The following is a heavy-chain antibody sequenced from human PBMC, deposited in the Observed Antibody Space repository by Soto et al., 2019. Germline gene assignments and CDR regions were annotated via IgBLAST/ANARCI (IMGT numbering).Heavy chain of an antibody. CDR1: GFTFSTYA. CDR3: AKATVTAFDFAY. Sequence: PGGSLRLSCAASGFTFSTYAMSWVRQAPGKGLEWVSTISDNSVSTYYADSVRGRFTISRDNSKNALCLQMNSLRAEDTAVYYCAKATVTAFDFAYWGQGALVTVS. D-gene: IGHD2-21*02. J-gene: IGHJ4*02. V-gene: IGHV3-23*01. CDR2: ISDNSVST.